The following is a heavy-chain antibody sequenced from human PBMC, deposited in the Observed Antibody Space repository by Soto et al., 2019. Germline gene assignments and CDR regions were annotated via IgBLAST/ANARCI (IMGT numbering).Heavy chain of an antibody. V-gene: IGHV1-18*01. CDR1: GYTFTSYG. CDR3: ARDAVESNNLIVRRQSGLVGEGIAASWFDP. CDR2: ISAYNGNT. J-gene: IGHJ5*02. D-gene: IGHD6-13*01. Sequence: GASVKVSCKASGYTFTSYGISWVRQAPRQGLEWMGWISAYNGNTNYAQKLQGRVTMATDTSTSTAYMELRSLRSDDTAVYYCARDAVESNNLIVRRQSGLVGEGIAASWFDPWGQGTLVTVSS.